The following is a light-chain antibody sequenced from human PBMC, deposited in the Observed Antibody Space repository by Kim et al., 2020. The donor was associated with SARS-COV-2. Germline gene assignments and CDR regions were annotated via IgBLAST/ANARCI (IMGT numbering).Light chain of an antibody. Sequence: LSPGERATLACRASQSVSSSYLAWYQQKPGQAPRLLIYGASSRATGIPDRFSGSGSGTDFTLTISRLEPEDFAVYYCQQYGSSTTFGGGTKVDIK. CDR2: GAS. CDR1: QSVSSSY. V-gene: IGKV3-20*01. CDR3: QQYGSSTT. J-gene: IGKJ4*01.